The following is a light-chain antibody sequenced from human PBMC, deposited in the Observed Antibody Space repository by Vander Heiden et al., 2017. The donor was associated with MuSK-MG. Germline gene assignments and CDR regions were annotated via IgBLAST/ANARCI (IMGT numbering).Light chain of an antibody. V-gene: IGKV4-1*01. Sequence: DIVMTQSLDPLAVSMGERPTLYRKPTQTFLYGAIMTNCLTWNPKEPGQPAKLLIHWAYSQISGVPDRFSGNGSGTDFALPTSSLQAEDVAVYYCQQHCSTPSITFGQGTRLEIK. J-gene: IGKJ5*01. CDR2: WAY. CDR3: QQHCSTPSIT. CDR1: QTFLYGAIMTNC.